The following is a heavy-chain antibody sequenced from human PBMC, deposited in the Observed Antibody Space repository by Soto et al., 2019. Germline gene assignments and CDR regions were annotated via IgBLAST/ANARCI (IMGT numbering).Heavy chain of an antibody. CDR1: GGTFSSYH. CDR3: ARSGRNILATYDY. D-gene: IGHD5-12*01. V-gene: IGHV1-69*02. Sequence: SVKVSCKASGGTFSSYHISWVRQAPGQGLEWMGRIIPILGIANYAQKFQGRVTITADKSTSTAYMELSSLRSEDTAVYYCARSGRNILATYDYWGQGTLVTVSS. J-gene: IGHJ4*02. CDR2: IIPILGIA.